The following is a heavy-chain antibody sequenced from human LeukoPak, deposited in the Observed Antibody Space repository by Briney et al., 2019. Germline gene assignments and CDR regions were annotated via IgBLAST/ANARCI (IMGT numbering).Heavy chain of an antibody. CDR3: ARAVRWTGGLVPAAWFDP. V-gene: IGHV4-59*13. J-gene: IGHJ5*02. D-gene: IGHD3/OR15-3a*01. CDR2: IYYNGST. CDR1: GDSITNSY. Sequence: SETLSLTCSVSGDSITNSYWSWIRQPPGKRLEWIGYIYYNGSTTYNPSLRSRVTISVDPSRKHFSLNLVSVTAADTAVYYCARAVRWTGGLVPAAWFDPWGQGALVIVSS.